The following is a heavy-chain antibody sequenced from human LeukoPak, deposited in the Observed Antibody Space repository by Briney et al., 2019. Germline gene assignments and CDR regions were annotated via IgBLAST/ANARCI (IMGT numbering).Heavy chain of an antibody. CDR3: ARALSGYDPFDY. CDR2: ISYDGSNK. Sequence: PGGSLRLSCAASGFTFSSYAIHWVRQAPGKGLEWVAVISYDGSNKYYADSVKGRFTISRDNSKNTLYLQMNSLRAEDTAVYYCARALSGYDPFDYWGQGTLVTVSS. J-gene: IGHJ4*02. CDR1: GFTFSSYA. D-gene: IGHD5-12*01. V-gene: IGHV3-30*04.